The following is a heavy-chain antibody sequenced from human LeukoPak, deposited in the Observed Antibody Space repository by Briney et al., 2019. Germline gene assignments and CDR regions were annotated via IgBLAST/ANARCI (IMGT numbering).Heavy chain of an antibody. V-gene: IGHV3-64*01. D-gene: IGHD3-9*01. CDR1: GFTFSSYA. Sequence: GGSLRLSCAASGFTFSSYAMHWVRQAPGKGLEYVSAISSNGGSTYYANSVKGRFTISRDNSKNTLYLQMGSLRAEDMAVYYCARGGLRYFDWLLDYWGQGTLVTVSS. CDR3: ARGGLRYFDWLLDY. J-gene: IGHJ4*02. CDR2: ISSNGGST.